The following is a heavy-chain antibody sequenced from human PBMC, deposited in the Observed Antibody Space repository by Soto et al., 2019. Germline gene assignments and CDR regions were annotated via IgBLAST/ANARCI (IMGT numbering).Heavy chain of an antibody. V-gene: IGHV4-39*01. CDR2: IFYSGST. Sequence: PSETLSLTCTVSGDSISSSNYFWGWIRQPPGKGLERIGTIFYSGSTYYNPSLKSRVTISVDTSKNQFSLKLTSVTAADTALYYCARRYGWLYFDYWGQGSLVTVSS. J-gene: IGHJ4*02. CDR3: ARRYGWLYFDY. CDR1: GDSISSSNYF. D-gene: IGHD3-10*01.